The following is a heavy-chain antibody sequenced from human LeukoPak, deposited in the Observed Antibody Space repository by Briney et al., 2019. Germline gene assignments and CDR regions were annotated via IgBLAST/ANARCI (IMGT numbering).Heavy chain of an antibody. CDR2: IRRRAYGGAA. CDR1: VFVFDDFA. V-gene: IGHV3-49*04. J-gene: IGHJ4*02. Sequence: PGGSLRLSRITSVFVFDDFAMSWVRQPAGKGLEGVGVIRRRAYGGAAEYAACVKGRFIISRDDSKGITYLQMNRLKTKDTAVYYCSRNGLVDFDYWGQGSRVIVSP. CDR3: SRNGLVDFDY.